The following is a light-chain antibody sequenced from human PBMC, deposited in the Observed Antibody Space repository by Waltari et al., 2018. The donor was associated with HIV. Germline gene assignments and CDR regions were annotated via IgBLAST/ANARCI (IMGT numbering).Light chain of an antibody. J-gene: IGLJ2*01. Sequence: QPVLPHPPSASAHPAQQVAIPCSQNTPNIGNGFVSGYQHVPAPAPKLLIYDNEKRPAGIPDRFSGSKSGTSATLDITGLQTGDEADYYCGTWDRSMDGGVFGGGTKLTVL. CDR2: DNE. V-gene: IGLV1-51*01. CDR1: TPNIGNGF. CDR3: GTWDRSMDGGV.